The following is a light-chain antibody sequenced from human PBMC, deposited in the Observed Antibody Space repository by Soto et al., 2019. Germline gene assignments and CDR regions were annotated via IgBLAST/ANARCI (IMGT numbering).Light chain of an antibody. J-gene: IGKJ4*01. V-gene: IGKV3-15*01. Sequence: EVVMTQSPATLSVSPGERATLSCRASQSVRSKLAWYQQKPGQAPRLLISGASTRATDIPATFSGSGSGTEFTLTISSLQSEDFAVYYCQQYNNWPLSFGGGTKVESK. CDR3: QQYNNWPLS. CDR1: QSVRSK. CDR2: GAS.